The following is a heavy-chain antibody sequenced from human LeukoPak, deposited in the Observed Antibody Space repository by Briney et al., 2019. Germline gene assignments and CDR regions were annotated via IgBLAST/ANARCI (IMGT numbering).Heavy chain of an antibody. J-gene: IGHJ4*02. CDR2: IKQDGSEK. CDR3: ARDRSGFDS. Sequence: GGSLRLSCAVSGFTFSSYWMTRVRQAPGKGLEWVANIKQDGSEKYYVDSVKGRFTISRDNAKNSLYLQMNSLRAEDTAVYYCARDRSGFDSWGQGTLVTVSS. D-gene: IGHD2-8*02. CDR1: GFTFSSYW. V-gene: IGHV3-7*01.